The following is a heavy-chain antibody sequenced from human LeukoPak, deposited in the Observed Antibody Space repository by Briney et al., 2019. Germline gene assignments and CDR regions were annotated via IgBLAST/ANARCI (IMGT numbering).Heavy chain of an antibody. CDR2: ISYDGSNK. CDR3: ARAIAQLRYFDWLLGGDDY. D-gene: IGHD3-9*01. CDR1: GFTFSSYA. J-gene: IGHJ4*02. Sequence: PGGSLRLSCAASGFTFSSYAMHWVRQPPGKGLEWVAVISYDGSNKYYADSVKGRFTISRDNSKNTLYLQMNSLKAEDTAVYYCARAIAQLRYFDWLLGGDDYWGQGTLVTVSS. V-gene: IGHV3-30-3*01.